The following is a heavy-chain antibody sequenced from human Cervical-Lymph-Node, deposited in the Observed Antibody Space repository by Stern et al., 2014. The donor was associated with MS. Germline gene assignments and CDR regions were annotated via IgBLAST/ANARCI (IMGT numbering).Heavy chain of an antibody. CDR2: ISADSGTT. CDR3: ARDKMHAFDY. J-gene: IGHJ4*02. D-gene: IGHD2-8*01. V-gene: IGHV1-18*01. Sequence: QVQLGQSGTEVKKPGASLIVSCKASGYTFTSYGISWVRQAPGQGLEWVGWISADSGTTKYAQNLRDRITLTRDTSTGTAYMELRTLRSEDTAVYYCARDKMHAFDYWGQGTLVSVSS. CDR1: GYTFTSYG.